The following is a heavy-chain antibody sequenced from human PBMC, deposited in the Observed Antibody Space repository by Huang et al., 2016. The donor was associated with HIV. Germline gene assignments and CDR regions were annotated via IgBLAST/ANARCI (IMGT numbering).Heavy chain of an antibody. CDR1: GFTFNNYG. J-gene: IGHJ4*02. CDR3: VKASRGGFELDF. CDR2: VSAYGNIK. Sequence: QVQLVESGGAVVQPGRSLRLSCTASGFTFNNYGMHWVRQAPGKGLEWVEVVSAYGNIKKYGDSVKGRFTISRDKTQNMLYLQINNLRGEDTALYHCVKASRGGFELDFWGQGTLVTVSS. D-gene: IGHD5-12*01. V-gene: IGHV3-30*18.